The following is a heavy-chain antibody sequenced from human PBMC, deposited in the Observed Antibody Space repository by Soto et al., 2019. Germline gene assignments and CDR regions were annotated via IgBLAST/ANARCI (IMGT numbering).Heavy chain of an antibody. CDR1: GFTFSSYS. D-gene: IGHD3-9*01. CDR2: ISSSSSYI. Sequence: GGSLRLSCAASGFTFSSYSMIWVRQAPGKGLEWVSSISSSSSYIYYADSVKGRFTISRDNAKNSLYLQMNSLRAEDTAVYYCARYDILTGQATDDAFDIWGQGTMVTVSS. V-gene: IGHV3-21*01. J-gene: IGHJ3*02. CDR3: ARYDILTGQATDDAFDI.